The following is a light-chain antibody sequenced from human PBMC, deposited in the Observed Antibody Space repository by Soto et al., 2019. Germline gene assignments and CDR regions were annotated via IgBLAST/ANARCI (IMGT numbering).Light chain of an antibody. Sequence: DIRMTQSPSSLSASVGDRVTITCRASQPISNYVNWYQAKPGTAPKFLIYGASTLQSGVPSRFSGSGSGTEFTLTINNLQREDFATYYCQESFFTLGTFGRGTKVDIK. J-gene: IGKJ1*01. CDR3: QESFFTLGT. V-gene: IGKV1-39*01. CDR1: QPISNY. CDR2: GAS.